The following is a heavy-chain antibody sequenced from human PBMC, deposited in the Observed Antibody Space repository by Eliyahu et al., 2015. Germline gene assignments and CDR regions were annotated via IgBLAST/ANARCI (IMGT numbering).Heavy chain of an antibody. V-gene: IGHV4-39*01. CDR3: ARXRPGVVTPLTYFDL. Sequence: QLQLQESGPGLVKPSETLSLXCTVSGGSIXSSSYYWGWIRQPPGKGLEWIGSIYYSGSTYYNPSLKSRVTISVDTSKNQFSLKLSSVTAADTAVYYCARXRPGVVTPLTYFDLWGRGTLVTVSS. CDR2: IYYSGST. D-gene: IGHD4-23*01. J-gene: IGHJ2*01. CDR1: GGSIXSSSYY.